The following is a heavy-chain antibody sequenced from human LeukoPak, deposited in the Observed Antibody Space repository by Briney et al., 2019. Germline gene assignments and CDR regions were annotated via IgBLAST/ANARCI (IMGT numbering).Heavy chain of an antibody. CDR3: ARRYASSGYAFDV. CDR1: GGSISSSSHH. D-gene: IGHD6-13*01. CDR2: VVYTGST. J-gene: IGHJ3*01. Sequence: PSETLSLTCTVSGGSISSSSHHWGWIRQPPGKGLEWIGSVVYTGSTYYNASLKSRASISADTSKNQFSLKLTSVTAADTAVYYCARRYASSGYAFDVWGQGTMVTVSS. V-gene: IGHV4-39*01.